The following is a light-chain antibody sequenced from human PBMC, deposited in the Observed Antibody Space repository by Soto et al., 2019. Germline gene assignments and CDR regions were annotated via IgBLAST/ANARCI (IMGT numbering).Light chain of an antibody. CDR1: SSDVGDYNY. V-gene: IGLV2-14*01. J-gene: IGLJ2*01. CDR3: SSYTSTTTLVL. Sequence: QSALTQPASVSGSPGQSISISCTGSSSDVGDYNYVSWYQQHPGKAPKVMIYEVSNRPSGVSNRFSGSKSGNTASLTISGLQAEDEADYYCSSYTSTTTLVLFGGGTQLTVL. CDR2: EVS.